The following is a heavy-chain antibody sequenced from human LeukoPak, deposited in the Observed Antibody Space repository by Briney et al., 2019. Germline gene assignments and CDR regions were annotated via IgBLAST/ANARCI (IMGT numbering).Heavy chain of an antibody. D-gene: IGHD1-26*01. CDR3: ARVGSEVGATNMYAFDI. V-gene: IGHV3-7*01. Sequence: GGSLRLSCAASGFTFSSYWMAWVRQAPGKGLEWLANIKEDGSGKYYVDSVKGRFTISRGNAKNSLYLQMNSLRAEDTAVYYCARVGSEVGATNMYAFDIWGQGTMVTVPS. CDR2: IKEDGSGK. J-gene: IGHJ3*02. CDR1: GFTFSSYW.